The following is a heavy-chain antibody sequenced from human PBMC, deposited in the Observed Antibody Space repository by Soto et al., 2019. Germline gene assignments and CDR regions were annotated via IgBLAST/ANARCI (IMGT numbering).Heavy chain of an antibody. V-gene: IGHV1-46*01. J-gene: IGHJ6*03. CDR1: GYTLTELS. Sequence: ASVKVSCKVSGYTLTELSMHWVRQAPGKGLEWMGIIKPSGGSTGYAQKFQARVTMTRDTSTSTVYMELSSLRSEDTAVYYCARGVFGVVNGYYYYYYMDVWGKGTSVTVSS. D-gene: IGHD3-3*01. CDR2: IKPSGGST. CDR3: ARGVFGVVNGYYYYYYMDV.